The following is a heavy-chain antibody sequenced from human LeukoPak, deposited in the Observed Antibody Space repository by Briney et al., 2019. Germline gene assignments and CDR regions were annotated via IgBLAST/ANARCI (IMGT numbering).Heavy chain of an antibody. V-gene: IGHV1-2*02. J-gene: IGHJ4*02. CDR1: GYTFTGYY. Sequence: ASVKVSCKASGYTFTGYYMHWVRQAPGQGLEWMGWMNPYSGGTNYAQKVQGRVTMTRDTSISTAYMELHRLSADDTAIYYCARPYCNGGSCHDYFDYWAQGTLVSVSS. CDR3: ARPYCNGGSCHDYFDY. D-gene: IGHD2-15*01. CDR2: MNPYSGGT.